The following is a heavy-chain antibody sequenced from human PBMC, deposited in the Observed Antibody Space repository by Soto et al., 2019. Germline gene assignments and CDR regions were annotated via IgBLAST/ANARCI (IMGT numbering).Heavy chain of an antibody. Sequence: QVQLVQSGAEVENPGASVKVSCKACGYTFSNFGSNWVRQAPGQGLEWMGWITPYNGNANYAQKYQDRLTVTTDTSTNTAYLELRSLRSDDTAVYFCARARMYSGAYHDYWGQGTLVTVSS. CDR1: GYTFSNFG. CDR3: ARARMYSGAYHDY. D-gene: IGHD1-26*01. CDR2: ITPYNGNA. J-gene: IGHJ4*02. V-gene: IGHV1-18*04.